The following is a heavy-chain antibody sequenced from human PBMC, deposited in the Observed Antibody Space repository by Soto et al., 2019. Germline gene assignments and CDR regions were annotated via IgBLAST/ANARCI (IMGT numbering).Heavy chain of an antibody. V-gene: IGHV3-48*01. Sequence: RHSCTASGFTFSSSSINWVRQAPGKGLEWVSYISTSGSTIYYADSVKGRFTISRDNARNSVYLQVNSLRAEDTALYYCARSGLLESLHHTFDAWGQGTLVTVSS. D-gene: IGHD3-3*01. CDR1: GFTFSSSS. J-gene: IGHJ3*01. CDR3: ARSGLLESLHHTFDA. CDR2: ISTSGSTI.